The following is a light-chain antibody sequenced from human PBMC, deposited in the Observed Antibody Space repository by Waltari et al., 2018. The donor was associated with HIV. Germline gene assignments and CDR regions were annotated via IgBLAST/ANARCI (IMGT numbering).Light chain of an antibody. Sequence: NFMLTQPPSVSESPGKTVTISCTRSSGSIASNYVQWYQQRPGSAPTTLIYEDDQRPAGVPDRCAGSIDTSSNSASLTISGLKTEDEADYYCQSFDTSNQWIFGGGTKLTGL. CDR1: SGSIASNY. J-gene: IGLJ2*01. CDR2: EDD. CDR3: QSFDTSNQWI. V-gene: IGLV6-57*03.